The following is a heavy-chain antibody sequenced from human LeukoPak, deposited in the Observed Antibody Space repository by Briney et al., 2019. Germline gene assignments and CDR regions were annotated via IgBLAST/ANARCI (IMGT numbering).Heavy chain of an antibody. D-gene: IGHD2-21*02. CDR2: ISYDGSNK. V-gene: IGHV3-30*03. CDR1: GFTFSSYG. CDR3: ARGRVVVTAQFRAGIDF. J-gene: IGHJ4*02. Sequence: QTGGSLRLSCAASGFTFSSYGIHWVRQAPGKGLEWVAVISYDGSNKYYADSVKGRFTISRDNSKNTLYLQMNSLRPEDTAVYYCARGRVVVTAQFRAGIDFWGQGTLVTVSS.